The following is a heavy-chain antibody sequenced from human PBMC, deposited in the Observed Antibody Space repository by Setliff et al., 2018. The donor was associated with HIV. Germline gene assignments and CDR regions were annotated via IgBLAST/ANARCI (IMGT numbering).Heavy chain of an antibody. CDR1: GYTFSNYA. CDR3: ARDMQDNNSFGPNSNLGY. CDR2: INTANANT. D-gene: IGHD5-18*01. J-gene: IGHJ4*02. V-gene: IGHV1-3*04. Sequence: ASVKVSGKSSGYTFSNYALHWVRQAPGQRLEWMGWINTANANTKYSQKFQGRVTITRDTSASTAYMELSSLRSEDTAVYFCARDMQDNNSFGPNSNLGYWGQGTQVTVSS.